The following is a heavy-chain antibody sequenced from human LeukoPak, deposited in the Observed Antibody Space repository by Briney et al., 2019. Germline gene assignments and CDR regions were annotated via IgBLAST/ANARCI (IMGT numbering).Heavy chain of an antibody. Sequence: GASVKVSCKGSGFTFRNYGFSWLRQAPGQGLQWMGWINAHNGNSNYAQQFQGRVTMTTDTSTTTAYMELRSLRSDDTAVYYCARDWILGVVISADKWGQGTLVTVSS. CDR3: ARDWILGVVISADK. J-gene: IGHJ4*02. CDR1: GFTFRNYG. CDR2: INAHNGNS. D-gene: IGHD3-3*01. V-gene: IGHV1-18*01.